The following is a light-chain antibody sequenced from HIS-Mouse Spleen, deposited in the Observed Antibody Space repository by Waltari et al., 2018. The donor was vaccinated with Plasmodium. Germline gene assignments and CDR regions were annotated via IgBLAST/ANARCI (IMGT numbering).Light chain of an antibody. V-gene: IGLV3-1*01. Sequence: SYELTQPPSVSVSPGQTASITCSGDKLGDKYACWYQQKPGQSHVLVIYQDSKRPSGIPERFSGSNSGNTATLTISGTQAMYEADYYCQAWDSSTDYVFGTGTKVTVL. J-gene: IGLJ1*01. CDR1: KLGDKY. CDR3: QAWDSSTDYV. CDR2: QDS.